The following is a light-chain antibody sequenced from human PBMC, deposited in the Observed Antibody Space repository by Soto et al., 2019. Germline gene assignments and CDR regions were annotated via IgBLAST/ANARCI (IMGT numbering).Light chain of an antibody. V-gene: IGKV3-11*01. J-gene: IGKJ5*01. CDR2: DAS. Sequence: EIVLTQSPATLSLSPGERATLSCRASQSVSSYLAWYQQKPGQAPRLLIYDASNRATGIPARFSGSGSATDFALTISSLEPEDFEVYYCQQRSNWPPPITFGQGTRLEIK. CDR3: QQRSNWPPPIT. CDR1: QSVSSY.